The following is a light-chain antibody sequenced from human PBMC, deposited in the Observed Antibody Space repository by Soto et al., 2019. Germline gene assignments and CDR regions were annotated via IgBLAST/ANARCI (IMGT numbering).Light chain of an antibody. CDR1: QYINTR. CDR2: QTS. V-gene: IGKV3D-15*03. J-gene: IGKJ4*01. CDR3: QQYNDWPRAT. Sequence: EIVLTQSPATLSSFPGYRFTLSCRASQYINTRLAWYQHRPGQAPRLLIYQTSIRAAGIPARFSASGSGTEFTLTIRNLQSEDFAVYYCQQYNDWPRATFGGGTTVDIK.